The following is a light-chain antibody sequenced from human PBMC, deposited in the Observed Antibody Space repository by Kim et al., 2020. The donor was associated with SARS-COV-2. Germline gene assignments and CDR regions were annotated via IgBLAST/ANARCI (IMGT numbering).Light chain of an antibody. CDR2: YDS. J-gene: IGLJ3*02. CDR3: QVWDHCSDHVL. V-gene: IGLV3-21*04. Sequence: SYELTQPPSVSVAPGKTARITCGGDNIGDKSVHWHQQRPGQAPVLVIYYDSDRPSGIPERFSGPSSGNTATLNISRVEAGDAADYYCQVWDHCSDHVLFG. CDR1: NIGDKS.